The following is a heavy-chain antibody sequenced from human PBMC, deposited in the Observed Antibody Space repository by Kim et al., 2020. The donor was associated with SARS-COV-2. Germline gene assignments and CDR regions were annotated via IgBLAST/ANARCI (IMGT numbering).Heavy chain of an antibody. CDR2: ISYDGSNK. J-gene: IGHJ5*02. CDR1: GFTFSSYA. CDR3: ARGGYCSGGSCPRNSFDP. Sequence: GGSLRLSCAASGFTFSSYAMHWVRQAPGKGLEWVAVISYDGSNKYYVDSVKGRFTISRDNSKNTLYLQMNSLRAEDTAVYYCARGGYCSGGSCPRNSFDPWGQGTLVTVSS. V-gene: IGHV3-30*04. D-gene: IGHD2-15*01.